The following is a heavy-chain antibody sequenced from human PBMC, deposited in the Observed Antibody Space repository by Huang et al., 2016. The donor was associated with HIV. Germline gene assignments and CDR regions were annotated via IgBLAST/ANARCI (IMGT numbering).Heavy chain of an antibody. D-gene: IGHD3-16*01. CDR3: AMSLRYQYDSRSYWGRYFDY. CDR1: GGSFSDQI. CDR2: ISPLFRAP. V-gene: IGHV1-69*01. Sequence: QVQLEQSGPAVRKPGSSVKVSCQASGGSFSDQISGWVRQAPGQRFEWMGGISPLFRAPAYAPELKGRVTMTADESTATIYMELNSLTSEDTAVYYCAMSLRYQYDSRSYWGRYFDYWGQGTLVTVSS. J-gene: IGHJ4*02.